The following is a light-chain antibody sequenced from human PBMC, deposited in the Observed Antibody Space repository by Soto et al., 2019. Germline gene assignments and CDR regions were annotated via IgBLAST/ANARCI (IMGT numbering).Light chain of an antibody. CDR1: QSVTIN. V-gene: IGKV3-15*01. Sequence: EIVMTQSPATLSVSPGERATLSCRASQSVTINLAWYQQKPGQAPRLLIHDASTRATGIPARFSGSGSGTEFTLTISSLQSEDSAVYYCQQYNNWPPLTFGGGTKVEIK. CDR2: DAS. J-gene: IGKJ4*01. CDR3: QQYNNWPPLT.